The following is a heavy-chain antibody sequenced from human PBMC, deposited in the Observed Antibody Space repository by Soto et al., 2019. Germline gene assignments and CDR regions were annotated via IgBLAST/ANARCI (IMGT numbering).Heavy chain of an antibody. CDR3: ARGGGYKWLRLGLYYFDY. CDR1: GGTFSSYT. CDR2: IIPILGIA. V-gene: IGHV1-69*02. D-gene: IGHD5-12*01. J-gene: IGHJ4*02. Sequence: ASVKVSCKASGGTFSSYTISWVRQAPGQGLEWMGRIIPILGIANYAQKFQGRVTITADKSTSTAYMELSSLRSEDTAVYYCARGGGYKWLRLGLYYFDYWGQGTLVTVSS.